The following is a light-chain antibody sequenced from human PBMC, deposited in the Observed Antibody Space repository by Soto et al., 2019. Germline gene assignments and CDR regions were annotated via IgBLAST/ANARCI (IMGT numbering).Light chain of an antibody. J-gene: IGKJ5*01. CDR1: QSISSTY. V-gene: IGKV3-20*01. CDR3: QQYGNSPIT. CDR2: GTS. Sequence: EVVFTQSPGTLSLSPGERATLSCRTSQSISSTYLAWYQQKPGQAPRLLMSGTSRRATDIPDRFSGTGSGTDFTLTISRLEPEDFAVYYCQQYGNSPITFGQGTRLEIK.